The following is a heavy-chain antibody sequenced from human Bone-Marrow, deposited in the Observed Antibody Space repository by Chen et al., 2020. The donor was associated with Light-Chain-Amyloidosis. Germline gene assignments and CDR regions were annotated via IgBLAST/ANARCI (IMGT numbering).Heavy chain of an antibody. J-gene: IGHJ4*02. D-gene: IGHD3-22*01. Sequence: EVQLLESGGGLVQLGGSLRLSCAASGFTLTSYAMTWVRQAPGKGLEWVSAISGSGGSTYYADSVKGRFTISRDNSKNTLYLQMNSLRAEDTAVYYCAKDRGYYDSSGYPATYFDYWGQGTLVTVSS. CDR2: ISGSGGST. CDR1: GFTLTSYA. CDR3: AKDRGYYDSSGYPATYFDY. V-gene: IGHV3-23*01.